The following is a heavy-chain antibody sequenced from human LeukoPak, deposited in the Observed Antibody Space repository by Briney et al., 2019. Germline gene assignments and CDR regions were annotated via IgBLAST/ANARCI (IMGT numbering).Heavy chain of an antibody. Sequence: SDTLSLTCTVSVGSISSYYWSWIRQPAGKGLEWIGRIYTRSGSTDYNPSLKSRVTMSVDTSKNQFSLRLRSVTAADTAVYYCARDPGYCTATGCYSGAEYFQHWGQGTPVSVSS. CDR3: ARDPGYCTATGCYSGAEYFQH. V-gene: IGHV4-4*07. CDR1: VGSISSYY. J-gene: IGHJ1*01. D-gene: IGHD2-15*01. CDR2: IYTRSGST.